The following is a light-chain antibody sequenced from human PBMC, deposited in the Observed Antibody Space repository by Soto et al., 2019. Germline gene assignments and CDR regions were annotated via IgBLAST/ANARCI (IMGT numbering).Light chain of an antibody. Sequence: DLQMTQSPPSVSASVGDRVTITWRASQGISSWLGWYQQKPGKAPKLLIYAASSLQSGVPSRFSGSGSGTDFTLTISSLQPEDFATYYCQQANSFPFSFGGGTKGEIK. V-gene: IGKV1D-12*01. CDR3: QQANSFPFS. CDR1: QGISSW. J-gene: IGKJ4*01. CDR2: AAS.